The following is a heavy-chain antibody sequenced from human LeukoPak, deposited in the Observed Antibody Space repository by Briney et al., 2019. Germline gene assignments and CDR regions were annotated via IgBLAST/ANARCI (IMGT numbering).Heavy chain of an antibody. D-gene: IGHD5-12*01. CDR1: GFTFSDTW. V-gene: IGHV3-15*07. CDR3: VADHGGSDGGWWYGMDV. CDR2: SKREIDGGTT. J-gene: IGHJ6*02. Sequence: GGSLRLSCVGSGFTFSDTWMNWVRQTPGKGLEWVGRSKREIDGGTTEYAAPAKGRFTISRDDSKTTAYLQMNSLKIEDTAVYYCVADHGGSDGGWWYGMDVWGQGTTVTVSS.